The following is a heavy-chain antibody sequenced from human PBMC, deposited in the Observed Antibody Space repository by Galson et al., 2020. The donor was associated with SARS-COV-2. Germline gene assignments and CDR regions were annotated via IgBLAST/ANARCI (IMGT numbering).Heavy chain of an antibody. CDR3: AHSAAAPHYYGMDV. V-gene: IGHV2-5*02. J-gene: IGHJ6*02. CDR2: LYWDDDK. CDR1: GFSLRTSGVG. Sequence: SGPTLVKPTQTLTLTCTFSGFSLRTSGVGVGWIRQPPGKALEWLDPLYWDDDKRYSPSLKSRPTITKDTSKNQVVLTMTNMDPVDTATYYCAHSAAAPHYYGMDVWGQGTTVTVSS. D-gene: IGHD6-13*01.